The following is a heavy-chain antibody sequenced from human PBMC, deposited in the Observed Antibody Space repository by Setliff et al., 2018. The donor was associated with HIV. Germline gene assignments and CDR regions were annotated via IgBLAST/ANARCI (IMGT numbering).Heavy chain of an antibody. CDR3: ARGRINYSSAWYVDHDAFDI. V-gene: IGHV4-39*07. Sequence: SETLSLTCTVSGGSLSSSNNFWGWIRQPPGKGLEWIGSVYYSGSANYNPSLKSRVTISVDTSKNQFSLRLSSVTAADTAVYYCARGRINYSSAWYVDHDAFDIWG. CDR1: GGSLSSSNNF. J-gene: IGHJ3*02. D-gene: IGHD6-19*01. CDR2: VYYSGSA.